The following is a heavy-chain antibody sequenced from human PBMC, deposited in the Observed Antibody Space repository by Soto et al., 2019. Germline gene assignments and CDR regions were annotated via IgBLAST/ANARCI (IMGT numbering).Heavy chain of an antibody. D-gene: IGHD1-1*01. CDR1: RFTFSSYS. CDR2: ISDSGGST. Sequence: HPGGSLRLSCAASRFTFSSYSMSWVRQAPGKGLEWVSSISDSGGSTYYSDSVKGRFAISRDNSKNTLYLQMNSLRAEDTAVYYCAKGSTGINWFDPWGQGILVTVSS. V-gene: IGHV3-23*01. CDR3: AKGSTGINWFDP. J-gene: IGHJ5*02.